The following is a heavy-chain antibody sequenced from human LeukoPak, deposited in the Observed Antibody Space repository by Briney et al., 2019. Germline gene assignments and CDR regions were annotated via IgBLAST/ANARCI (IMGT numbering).Heavy chain of an antibody. Sequence: ASVKVSCKASGGTFSSYAISWVRQVPGQGLEWMGGIIPIFGTANYAQKFQGRVTITADESTSTAYMELSSLRSEDTAVYYCARDSNQGYSGYDIYFDYWGQGTLVTVSS. J-gene: IGHJ4*02. CDR3: ARDSNQGYSGYDIYFDY. CDR1: GGTFSSYA. D-gene: IGHD5-12*01. CDR2: IIPIFGTA. V-gene: IGHV1-69*01.